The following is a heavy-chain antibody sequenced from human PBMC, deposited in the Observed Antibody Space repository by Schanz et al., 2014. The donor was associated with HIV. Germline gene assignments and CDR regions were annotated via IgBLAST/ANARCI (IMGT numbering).Heavy chain of an antibody. D-gene: IGHD4-4*01. CDR3: ARGGLQWHPEWFDY. CDR1: RFSFSSYV. Sequence: QVQVVESGGGVVQPGRSLRLSCAASRFSFSSYVMHWVRQAPGKGLEWVAVIWYDGNSKYYADSVKGRFTISRDNSKNTLYLQMNSLRAEDTAVYYCARGGLQWHPEWFDYWGQGTLVSVSS. V-gene: IGHV3-33*01. CDR2: IWYDGNSK. J-gene: IGHJ4*02.